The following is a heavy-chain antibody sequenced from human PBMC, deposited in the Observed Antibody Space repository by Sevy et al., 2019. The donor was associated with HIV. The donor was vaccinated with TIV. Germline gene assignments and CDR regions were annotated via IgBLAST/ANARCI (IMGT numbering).Heavy chain of an antibody. D-gene: IGHD6-6*01. CDR2: IKQDGSEK. V-gene: IGHV3-7*01. J-gene: IGHJ4*02. CDR3: AGSGDSSSSDY. Sequence: GSLRLSCAASGFTFSSYWMSWVRQAPGKGLEWVANIKQDGSEKYYVDSVKGRFTISRDNAKNSLYLQMNSLRAEDTAVYYCAGSGDSSSSDYWGQGTLVTVSS. CDR1: GFTFSSYW.